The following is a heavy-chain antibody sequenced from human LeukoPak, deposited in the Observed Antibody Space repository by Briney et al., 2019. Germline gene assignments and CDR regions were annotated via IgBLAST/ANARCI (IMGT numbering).Heavy chain of an antibody. CDR3: ARSVNYSSSWYFYYYYYMDV. CDR2: IRYDGINK. CDR1: GFTFSSYW. D-gene: IGHD6-13*01. J-gene: IGHJ6*03. V-gene: IGHV3-33*08. Sequence: GGSLRLSCAASGFTFSSYWMSWVRQAPGKGLEWVAFIRYDGINKYYADSVKGRFTISRDNAKNTLYLQMNSLRAEDTAVYYCARSVNYSSSWYFYYYYYMDVWGKGTTVTISS.